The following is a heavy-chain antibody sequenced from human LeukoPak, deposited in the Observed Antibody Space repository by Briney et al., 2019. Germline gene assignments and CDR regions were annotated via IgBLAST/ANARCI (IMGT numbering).Heavy chain of an antibody. CDR3: ARVRLLWFGELTYYFDY. CDR1: GYTFTGYY. Sequence: GASVKVSCKASGYTFTGYYMHWVRQAPGQGLEWMGWINPNSGGTNYAQKFQGRVTMTRDTSISTAYMELSRLRSDDTAVYYCARVRLLWFGELTYYFDYWGQGTLVIVSS. D-gene: IGHD3-10*01. J-gene: IGHJ4*02. CDR2: INPNSGGT. V-gene: IGHV1-2*02.